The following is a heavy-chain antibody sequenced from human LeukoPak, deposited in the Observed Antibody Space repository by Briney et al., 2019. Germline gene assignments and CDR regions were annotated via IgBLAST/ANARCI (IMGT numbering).Heavy chain of an antibody. CDR3: AKDRGYSSSWSDY. D-gene: IGHD6-13*01. J-gene: IGHJ4*02. CDR1: GFTFDDYA. Sequence: GGSLRLSCAASGFTFDDYAMHWVRQAPGKGLEWVSGISWNSGSIDYADSVKGRFTISRDNAKNSLYLQMNSLRAEDTALYYCAKDRGYSSSWSDYWGQGTLVTVSS. V-gene: IGHV3-9*01. CDR2: ISWNSGSI.